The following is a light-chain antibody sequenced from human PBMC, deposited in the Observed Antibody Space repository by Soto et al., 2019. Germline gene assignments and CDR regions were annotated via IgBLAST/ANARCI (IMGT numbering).Light chain of an antibody. CDR3: QSYDSDNYVV. CDR1: RGNFASDS. Sequence: NFMLTQPHSVSESPGKTVVISCTRSRGNFASDSVQWYQQRPGSAPTTVIFGGNQRPSGVSDRFSASIDSSSNSASLTISGLQTEDEADYYCQSYDSDNYVVFGGGTKLTVL. V-gene: IGLV6-57*04. CDR2: GGN. J-gene: IGLJ2*01.